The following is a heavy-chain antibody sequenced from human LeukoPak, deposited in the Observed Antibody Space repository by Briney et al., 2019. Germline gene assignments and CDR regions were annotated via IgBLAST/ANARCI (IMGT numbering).Heavy chain of an antibody. D-gene: IGHD3-22*01. Sequence: ASVKVSCKASGGTFSSYGISWVRQAPGQGLEWMGGIIPIFGTANYAQKFQGRVTITADESTSTAYMELSSLRSEDTAVYYCAREALNSYYYDTSLNWFDPWGQGTLVTVSS. V-gene: IGHV1-69*13. CDR2: IIPIFGTA. CDR3: AREALNSYYYDTSLNWFDP. CDR1: GGTFSSYG. J-gene: IGHJ5*02.